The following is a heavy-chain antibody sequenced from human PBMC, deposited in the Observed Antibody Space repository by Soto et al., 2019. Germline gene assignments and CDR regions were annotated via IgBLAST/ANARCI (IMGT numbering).Heavy chain of an antibody. Sequence: GGSLRLSCAASGFTFSSYAMSWVRQAPGKGLEWVSAISGSGGSTYYADSVKGRFTISRDNSKNTLCLQMNSLRAEDTAVYYCAKNYGDYPFVVDYYYYYGMDVWGQGTTVTVSS. J-gene: IGHJ6*02. V-gene: IGHV3-23*01. CDR3: AKNYGDYPFVVDYYYYYGMDV. CDR2: ISGSGGST. CDR1: GFTFSSYA. D-gene: IGHD4-17*01.